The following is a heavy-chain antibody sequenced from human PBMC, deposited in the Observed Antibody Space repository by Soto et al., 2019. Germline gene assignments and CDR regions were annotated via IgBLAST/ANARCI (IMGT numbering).Heavy chain of an antibody. CDR2: ISGSGGST. J-gene: IGHJ6*02. CDR3: AKAGGDIVVVVAAYYYYGMDV. Sequence: GGSLRLSCAASGFTFSSYAMSWVRQAPGKGLEWVSAISGSGGSTYYADSVKGRFTISRDNSKNTLYLQMNSLRAEDTAVYYCAKAGGDIVVVVAAYYYYGMDVWGQGTTVTVSS. D-gene: IGHD2-15*01. CDR1: GFTFSSYA. V-gene: IGHV3-23*01.